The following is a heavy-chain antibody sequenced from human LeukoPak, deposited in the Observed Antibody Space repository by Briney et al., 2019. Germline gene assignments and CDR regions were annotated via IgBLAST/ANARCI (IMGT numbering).Heavy chain of an antibody. J-gene: IGHJ3*02. D-gene: IGHD4-23*01. V-gene: IGHV3-9*03. Sequence: GGSLRLSCAASGFTFSDYYMTWIRQAPGKGLEWVSGISWNSGSIGYADSVKGRFTISRDNAKNSLYLQMNSLRAEDMALYYCAKDIGYGGNSRAFDIWGQGTMVTVSS. CDR2: ISWNSGSI. CDR3: AKDIGYGGNSRAFDI. CDR1: GFTFSDYY.